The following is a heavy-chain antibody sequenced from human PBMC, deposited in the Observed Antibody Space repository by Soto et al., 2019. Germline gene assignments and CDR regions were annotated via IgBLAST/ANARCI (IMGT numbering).Heavy chain of an antibody. Sequence: GSLRLSCAASGFTFSSYAMSWVRQAPGKGLEWVSAISGSGGSTYYADSVKGRFTISRDNSKNTLYLQMNSLRAEDTAVYYCAKLLRDRRPDARAFDTWGQRTMVTVSS. CDR3: AKLLRDRRPDARAFDT. CDR2: ISGSGGST. V-gene: IGHV3-23*01. CDR1: GFTFSSYA. J-gene: IGHJ3*02. D-gene: IGHD2-21*01.